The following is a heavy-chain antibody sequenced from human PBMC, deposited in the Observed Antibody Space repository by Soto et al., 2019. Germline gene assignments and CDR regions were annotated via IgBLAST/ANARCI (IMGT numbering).Heavy chain of an antibody. CDR2: IGGSGGST. CDR3: AKDREGRYY. V-gene: IGHV3-23*01. Sequence: GSLRLSCAASGFTFSSYDMHWVRQATGKGLEWVSAIGGSGGSTYYADSVKGRFTISRDNSKNTLYLQMNSLRAEDTAVYYCAKDREGRYYWGQGTLVTV. CDR1: GFTFSSYD. J-gene: IGHJ4*02.